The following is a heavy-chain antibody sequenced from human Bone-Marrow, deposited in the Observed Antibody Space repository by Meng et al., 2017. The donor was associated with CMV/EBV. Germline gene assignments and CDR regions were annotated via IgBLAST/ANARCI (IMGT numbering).Heavy chain of an antibody. Sequence: SETLSLTCTVSGDSVSSGTYYWSWIRQPPGKGLEWIADICYSGSTNQNPTLRSRVTISVDTSKKQFSRKLNSVPAADTAVYYCLRGGGSTRGVGLDPWGQGTLVTVSS. CDR1: GDSVSSGTYY. CDR2: ICYSGST. D-gene: IGHD2-2*01. J-gene: IGHJ5*02. CDR3: LRGGGSTRGVGLDP. V-gene: IGHV4-61*01.